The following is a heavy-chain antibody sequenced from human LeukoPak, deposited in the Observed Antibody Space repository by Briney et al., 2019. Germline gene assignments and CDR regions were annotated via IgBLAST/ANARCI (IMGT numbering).Heavy chain of an antibody. J-gene: IGHJ4*02. V-gene: IGHV1-69*05. CDR1: GGTFSSYA. CDR3: ARDRDYYGSGSADY. CDR2: IIPIFGTA. D-gene: IGHD3-10*01. Sequence: ASVKVSCKASGGTFSSYAVSWVRQAPGQGLEWMGRIIPIFGTANYAQKFQGRVTITTDESTSTAYMELSSLRSEDTAVYYCARDRDYYGSGSADYWGQGTLVTVSS.